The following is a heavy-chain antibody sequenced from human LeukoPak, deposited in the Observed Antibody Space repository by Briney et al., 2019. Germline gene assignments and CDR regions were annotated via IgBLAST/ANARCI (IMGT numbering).Heavy chain of an antibody. CDR2: ISGSGGST. CDR3: AKVSGYYEYFDY. CDR1: GFTFSGYA. J-gene: IGHJ4*02. Sequence: GGSLRLSCAASGFTFSGYAMSWVRQAPGKGLEWVSAISGSGGSTYYADSVKGRFTISRDNSKNTLYLQMNSLRAEDTAVYYCAKVSGYYEYFDYWGQGTLVTVSS. V-gene: IGHV3-23*01. D-gene: IGHD3-22*01.